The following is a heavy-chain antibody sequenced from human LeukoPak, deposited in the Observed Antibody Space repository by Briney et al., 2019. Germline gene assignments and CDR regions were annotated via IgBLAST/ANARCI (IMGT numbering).Heavy chain of an antibody. CDR3: VRGGDSSGYYFGSD. D-gene: IGHD3-22*01. J-gene: IGHJ4*02. V-gene: IGHV3-53*04. CDR1: GFTVSSNY. Sequence: PGGSLRLSCAASGFTVSSNYMNWVRQAPGKGLEWGSVIYSGDSTYYADSVRGRFTISRQNFKNTLYLQMDNLRPEDTAVYYCVRGGDSSGYYFGSDWGQGTLVTVSS. CDR2: IYSGDST.